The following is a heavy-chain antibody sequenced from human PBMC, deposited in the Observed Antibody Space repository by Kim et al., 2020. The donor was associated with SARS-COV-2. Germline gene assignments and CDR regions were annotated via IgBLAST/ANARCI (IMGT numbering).Heavy chain of an antibody. V-gene: IGHV1-46*01. CDR3: AREGGSGTYSYYFEY. J-gene: IGHJ4*02. Sequence: AQAFQGRVAMTGDTSTSTIYMELISLRSEDTAIYYCAREGGSGTYSYYFEYWGQGTLVTVSS. D-gene: IGHD3-10*01.